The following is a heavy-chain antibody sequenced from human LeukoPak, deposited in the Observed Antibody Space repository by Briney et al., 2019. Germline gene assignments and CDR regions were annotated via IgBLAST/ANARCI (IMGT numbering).Heavy chain of an antibody. V-gene: IGHV4-59*01. CDR3: ASGLTGYYDWYFDY. J-gene: IGHJ4*02. CDR1: GGSISSYY. Sequence: SETLSLTCTVSGGSISSYYWSWIRQPPGKGLEWIGYIYYSGSTNYNPSLKSRVTISVDTSKNQFSLKLSSVTAADTAVYYCASGLTGYYDWYFDYWGQGTLVTVPS. D-gene: IGHD3-9*01. CDR2: IYYSGST.